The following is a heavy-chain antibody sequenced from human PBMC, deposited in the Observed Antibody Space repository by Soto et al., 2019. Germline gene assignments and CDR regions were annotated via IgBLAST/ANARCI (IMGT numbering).Heavy chain of an antibody. CDR3: ARVLEVGATKAYYFDY. D-gene: IGHD1-26*01. CDR1: GYAFTSYG. V-gene: IGHV1-18*01. Sequence: GASVKVSCKASGYAFTSYGISWVRQAPGQGLEWMGWISAYNGNTNYAQKLQGRVTMTTDTSTSTAYMELRSLRSDDTAVYYCARVLEVGATKAYYFDYWGQGTLVTVSS. CDR2: ISAYNGNT. J-gene: IGHJ4*02.